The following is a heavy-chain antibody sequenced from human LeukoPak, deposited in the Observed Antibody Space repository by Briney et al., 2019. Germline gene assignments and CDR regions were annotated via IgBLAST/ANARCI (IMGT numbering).Heavy chain of an antibody. J-gene: IGHJ4*02. CDR2: IRYDGSNK. D-gene: IGHD3-22*01. CDR1: GFTFSSYG. V-gene: IGHV3-30*02. Sequence: GSLRLSCAASGFTFSSYGMHWVRQAPGKGLEWVAFIRYDGSNKYYADSVKGRFTISRDNSKNTLYLQMNSLRAEDTAVYYCAKDLPTYYYDSSGYVFDYWGQGTLVTVSS. CDR3: AKDLPTYYYDSSGYVFDY.